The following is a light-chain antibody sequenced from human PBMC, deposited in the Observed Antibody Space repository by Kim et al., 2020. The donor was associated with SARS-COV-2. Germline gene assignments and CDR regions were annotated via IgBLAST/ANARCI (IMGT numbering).Light chain of an antibody. J-gene: IGLJ1*01. CDR1: SSDIGGYDY. CDR3: ASYTTSGTFV. V-gene: IGLV2-14*03. CDR2: DVS. Sequence: GLSIAISCTGTSSDIGGYDYVSWYQQHPGKAPKFMIYDVSTRPSGVSNRFSGYKSGNTASLTISGLQAEDEADYYCASYTTSGTFVFGTGTKVTVL.